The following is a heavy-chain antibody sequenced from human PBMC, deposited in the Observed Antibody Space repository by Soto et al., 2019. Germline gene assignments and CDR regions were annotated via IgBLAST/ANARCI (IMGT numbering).Heavy chain of an antibody. Sequence: SETLSLTCTVSGGSISSYYWSWIRQPPGKGLEWIGYIYYSGSTNYNPSLKSRVTISVDTSKNQFSLKLSSVTAADTAVYYCAREFGITMVRGVIKGEYYFDYWGQGTLVTVSS. CDR3: AREFGITMVRGVIKGEYYFDY. CDR2: IYYSGST. J-gene: IGHJ4*02. D-gene: IGHD3-10*01. CDR1: GGSISSYY. V-gene: IGHV4-59*01.